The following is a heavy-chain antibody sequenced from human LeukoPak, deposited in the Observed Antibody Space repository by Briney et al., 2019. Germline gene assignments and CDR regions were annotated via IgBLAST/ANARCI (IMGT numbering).Heavy chain of an antibody. Sequence: GGSLRLSCAPSGFIFSSFEVNWVRQAPGKGLEWVSSITSSDNIHYADAVKGRFTSSRDNAKNSVYLQMNSLRAEDTAVYYCARDRGSAAAGTWYYAMDVWGQGTTVTVSS. V-gene: IGHV3-48*03. D-gene: IGHD6-13*01. J-gene: IGHJ6*02. CDR1: GFIFSSFE. CDR3: ARDRGSAAAGTWYYAMDV. CDR2: ITSSDNI.